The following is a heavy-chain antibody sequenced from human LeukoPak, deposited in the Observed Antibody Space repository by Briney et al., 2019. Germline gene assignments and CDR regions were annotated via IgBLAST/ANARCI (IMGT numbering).Heavy chain of an antibody. Sequence: KPSETLSLTCTVSGYSISSGYNWGWSRPPPGKGREWIGNIYHSGSTYYNPSLKSRVTISVATSKNQFSLKLSSVTAADTAVHYCARLRYYGSGSYSRYFFDYWGQGTLVTVSS. V-gene: IGHV4-38-2*02. J-gene: IGHJ4*02. CDR2: IYHSGST. CDR3: ARLRYYGSGSYSRYFFDY. D-gene: IGHD3-10*01. CDR1: GYSISSGYN.